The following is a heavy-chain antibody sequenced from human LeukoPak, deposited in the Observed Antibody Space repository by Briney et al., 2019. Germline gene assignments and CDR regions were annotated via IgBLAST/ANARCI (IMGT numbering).Heavy chain of an antibody. CDR1: GFTFSNYG. CDR2: ISGSGVST. CDR3: AKGTRYYDIPLYYFDY. Sequence: GGSLRLSCAASGFTFSNYGISWVHQAPGKGLEWVSGISGSGVSTYYADSVMGRFTISRDNSKNMLYLQMNSLRAEDTAVYYCAKGTRYYDIPLYYFDYWGQGTLVTVSS. D-gene: IGHD3-9*01. V-gene: IGHV3-23*01. J-gene: IGHJ4*02.